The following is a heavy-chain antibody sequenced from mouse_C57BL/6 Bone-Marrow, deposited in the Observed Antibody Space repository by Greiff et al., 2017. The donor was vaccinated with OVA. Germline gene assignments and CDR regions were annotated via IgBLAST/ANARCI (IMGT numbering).Heavy chain of an antibody. CDR2: IYPGSGST. CDR1: GYTFTSYW. V-gene: IGHV1-55*01. D-gene: IGHD1-1*01. Sequence: QVQLQQPGAELVKPGASVKMSCKASGYTFTSYWITWVKQRPGQGLEWIGDIYPGSGSTNYNEKFKSKATLSVDTAYSTAYMQLSSLTSEDAAVYYCAGITTVVAQYYYAMDYWGQGTSVTVSS. CDR3: AGITTVVAQYYYAMDY. J-gene: IGHJ4*01.